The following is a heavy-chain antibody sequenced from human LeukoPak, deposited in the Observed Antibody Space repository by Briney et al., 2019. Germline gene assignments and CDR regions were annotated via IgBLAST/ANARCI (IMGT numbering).Heavy chain of an antibody. CDR1: GGTFSSYA. V-gene: IGHV1-69*15. D-gene: IGHD2-15*01. CDR3: ARVLLGYCSGGSCPYGY. CDR2: IIPIFGIA. J-gene: IGHJ4*02. Sequence: ASVKVSCKASGGTFSSYAISWVRQAPGQGLEWMGRIIPIFGIANYAQKFQGRVAITADESTSTAYMELRSLRSDDTAVYYCARVLLGYCSGGSCPYGYWGQGTLVTVSS.